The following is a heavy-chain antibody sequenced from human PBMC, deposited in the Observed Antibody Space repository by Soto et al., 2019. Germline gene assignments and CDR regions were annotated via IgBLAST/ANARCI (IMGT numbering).Heavy chain of an antibody. CDR3: ARAGDYYDSSGYYLRAFDI. V-gene: IGHV4-59*12. J-gene: IGHJ3*02. CDR1: GGSISSYY. CDR2: IYYSGST. Sequence: SETLSLTCTVSGGSISSYYWSWIRQPPGKGLEWIGYIYYSGSTYYNPSLKSRVTISVDTSKNQFSLKLSSVTAADTAVYYCARAGDYYDSSGYYLRAFDIWGQGTMVTVSS. D-gene: IGHD3-22*01.